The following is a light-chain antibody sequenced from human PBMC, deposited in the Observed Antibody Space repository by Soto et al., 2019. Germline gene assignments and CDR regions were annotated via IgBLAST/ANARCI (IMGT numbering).Light chain of an antibody. CDR1: QSVSSSY. Sequence: EIVLTQSPGTLSLSPGERATLSCRASQSVSSSYLAWYQQKPGQAPRLLIYGASSRATGIPDRFSGSGSGTVFTLTISRLEPEDFAVYYCQQYGSSPPWTFGQWTKVEIK. V-gene: IGKV3-20*01. J-gene: IGKJ1*01. CDR2: GAS. CDR3: QQYGSSPPWT.